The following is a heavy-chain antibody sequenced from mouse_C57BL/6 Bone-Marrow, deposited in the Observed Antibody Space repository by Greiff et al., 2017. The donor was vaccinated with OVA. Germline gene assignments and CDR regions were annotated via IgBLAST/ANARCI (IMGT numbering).Heavy chain of an antibody. CDR3: AELGGGFAY. D-gene: IGHD4-1*01. V-gene: IGHV1-54*01. CDR2: INPGSGGT. J-gene: IGHJ3*01. CDR1: GYAFPNYL. Sequence: QVQLQQSGAELVRPGTSVKVSCKASGYAFPNYLLEWVKQRPGQGLEWIGVINPGSGGTNYNEKFKGKATLTADKSSSTAYMQLSSLTSEDSAVYFCAELGGGFAYWGQGTLVTVSA.